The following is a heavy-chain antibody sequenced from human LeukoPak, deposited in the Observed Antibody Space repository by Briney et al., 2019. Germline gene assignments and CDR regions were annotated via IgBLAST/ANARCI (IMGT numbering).Heavy chain of an antibody. CDR2: IWYDGSNK. CDR3: ARGVVDIVATIDY. D-gene: IGHD5-12*01. Sequence: GGSLRLSCAASGFTFSSYGMHWVLQAPGKGLEWVAVIWYDGSNKYYADSVKGRFTISRDNSKNTLYLQMNSLRAEDTAVYYCARGVVDIVATIDYWGQGTLVTVSS. CDR1: GFTFSSYG. V-gene: IGHV3-33*01. J-gene: IGHJ4*02.